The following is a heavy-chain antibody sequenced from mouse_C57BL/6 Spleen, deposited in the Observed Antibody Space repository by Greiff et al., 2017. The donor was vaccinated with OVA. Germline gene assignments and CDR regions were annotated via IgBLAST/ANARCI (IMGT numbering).Heavy chain of an antibody. D-gene: IGHD2-3*01. Sequence: EVMLVESGGGLVQPGGSMKLSCVASGFAFSNYWMNWVRQSPEKGLEWVAQIRLKSDNYATHYAESVKGRFTISRDDSKSSVYLQMNNLRAEDTGIYYCTIYDGLYYFDYWGQGTTLTVSS. J-gene: IGHJ2*01. CDR2: IRLKSDNYAT. CDR3: TIYDGLYYFDY. CDR1: GFAFSNYW. V-gene: IGHV6-3*01.